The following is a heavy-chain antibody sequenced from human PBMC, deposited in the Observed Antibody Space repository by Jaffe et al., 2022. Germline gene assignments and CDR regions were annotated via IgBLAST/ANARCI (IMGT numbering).Heavy chain of an antibody. V-gene: IGHV4-61*01. CDR1: GGSVSSGSYY. Sequence: QVQLQESGPGLVKPSETLSLTCTVSGGSVSSGSYYWSWIRQPPGKGLEWIGYIYYSGSTNYNPSLKSRVTISVDTSKNQFSLKLSSVTAADTAVYYCASALSGWYLVHWFDPWGQGTLVTVSS. D-gene: IGHD6-19*01. CDR3: ASALSGWYLVHWFDP. J-gene: IGHJ5*02. CDR2: IYYSGST.